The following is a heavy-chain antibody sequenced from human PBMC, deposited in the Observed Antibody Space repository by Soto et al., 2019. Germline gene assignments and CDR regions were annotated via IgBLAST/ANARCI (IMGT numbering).Heavy chain of an antibody. V-gene: IGHV4-39*01. CDR3: ASLSLGPMDV. D-gene: IGHD1-26*01. Sequence: LQLQQSGPGLVKPSETLSLTCTVSGASISSSSFYWGWIRQPPGKGPEWIGSVYFSGISYYNPSLKRRLTMSVDTSRKQFSMNLTSVTAADTAVYYCASLSLGPMDVWGQGTTVTVSS. CDR1: GASISSSSFY. J-gene: IGHJ6*02. CDR2: VYFSGIS.